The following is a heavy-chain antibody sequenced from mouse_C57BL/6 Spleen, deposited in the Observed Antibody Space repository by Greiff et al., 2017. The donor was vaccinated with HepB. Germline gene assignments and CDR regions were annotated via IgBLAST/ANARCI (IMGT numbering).Heavy chain of an antibody. D-gene: IGHD1-1*01. Sequence: QVQLQQSGAELVKPGASVKLSCKASGYTFTSYWMHWVKQRPGQGLEWIGCINPSSGYTKYNQKFKDMATLTADKSSSTAYMQLSSLTYEDSAVYYCAREATTVVARYFDVWGTGTTVTVSS. V-gene: IGHV1-7*01. J-gene: IGHJ1*03. CDR3: AREATTVVARYFDV. CDR1: GYTFTSYW. CDR2: INPSSGYT.